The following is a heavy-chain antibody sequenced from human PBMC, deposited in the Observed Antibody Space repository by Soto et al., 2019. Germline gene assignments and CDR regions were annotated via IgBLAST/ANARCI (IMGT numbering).Heavy chain of an antibody. D-gene: IGHD2-15*01. CDR1: GGSISSSSYY. CDR3: ARERGYCSGGSCPVDY. CDR2: IYYSGST. V-gene: IGHV4-39*02. J-gene: IGHJ4*02. Sequence: QLQLQESGPGLVKPSETLSLTCTVSGGSISSSSYYWGWIRQPPGKGLEWIGSIYYSGSTYYNRSLKGRVTMSVDTSENPCSLKLGSVTAADTAVYYCARERGYCSGGSCPVDYWGQGTLVTVSS.